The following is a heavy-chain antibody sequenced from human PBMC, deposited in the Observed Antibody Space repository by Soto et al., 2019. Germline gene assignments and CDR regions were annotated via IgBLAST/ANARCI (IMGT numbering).Heavy chain of an antibody. J-gene: IGHJ6*02. CDR1: GYSFTSYW. V-gene: IGHV5-51*01. CDR3: ARHVRAAAGYYYYYYGMDV. CDR2: IYPGDSDT. D-gene: IGHD6-13*01. Sequence: GESLKISCKGSGYSFTSYWIGWVRQMPGKGLEWMGIIYPGDSDTRYSPSFQGQVTISADKSISTAYLQWSSLKASDTATYYCARHVRAAAGYYYYYYGMDVWGQGTTVTVSS.